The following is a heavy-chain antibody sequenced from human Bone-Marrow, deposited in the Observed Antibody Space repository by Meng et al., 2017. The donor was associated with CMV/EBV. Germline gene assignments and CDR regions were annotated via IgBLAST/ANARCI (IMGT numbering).Heavy chain of an antibody. D-gene: IGHD6-13*01. J-gene: IGHJ4*02. CDR1: GYTFTDYY. CDR3: ARASYSSSWYLSDY. CDR2: INPNSGGT. Sequence: SGYTFTDYYMHWVRQAPGQGLEWMGCINPNSGGTNYAQKFQDRVTMTRDTSISTAYMELSRLRSDDTAVYYCARASYSSSWYLSDYWGQGTLVTVSS. V-gene: IGHV1-2*02.